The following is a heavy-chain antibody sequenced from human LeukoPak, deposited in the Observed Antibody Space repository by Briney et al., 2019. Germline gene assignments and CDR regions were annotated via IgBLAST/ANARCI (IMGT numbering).Heavy chain of an antibody. CDR2: ISSSSSII. Sequence: GGSLRLSCAASGFTFSRYSMNWVRQAPGKGLEWVSYISSSSSIIYYADSVKGRFTISRDNAKNSLYLQMNSLRTEDTTVYYCAREFGHNRWYFDYWGQGALVTVSS. J-gene: IGHJ4*02. V-gene: IGHV3-48*04. CDR3: AREFGHNRWYFDY. CDR1: GFTFSRYS. D-gene: IGHD5-24*01.